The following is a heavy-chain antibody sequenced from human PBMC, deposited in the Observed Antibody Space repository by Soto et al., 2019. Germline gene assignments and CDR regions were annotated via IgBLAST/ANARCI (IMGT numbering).Heavy chain of an antibody. CDR2: IIPIFGTA. J-gene: IGHJ6*02. V-gene: IGHV1-69*01. Sequence: QVQLVQSGAEVKKPGSSVKVSCKASGGTFSSYAISWVRQAHGQGLEWMGGIIPIFGTANYAQKFQGRVTITADEYTSTAYMELSSLRSEDTAVYYCAIAYCGGDCYSSYYYYGMDVWGQGPTVTVSS. D-gene: IGHD2-21*02. CDR1: GGTFSSYA. CDR3: AIAYCGGDCYSSYYYYGMDV.